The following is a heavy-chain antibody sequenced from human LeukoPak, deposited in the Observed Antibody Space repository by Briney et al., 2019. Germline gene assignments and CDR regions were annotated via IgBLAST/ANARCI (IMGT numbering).Heavy chain of an antibody. J-gene: IGHJ3*02. Sequence: GGSLRLSCAASGFTFRSYGIHWVRQAPVKGLEWVAVISYDGSNKYYADSVKGRFTISRDNSKNTLYLQMNSLRAEDTAVYYCAKDRSTYYYDSSGYYPDAFDIWGQGTMVTVSS. CDR2: ISYDGSNK. D-gene: IGHD3-22*01. CDR3: AKDRSTYYYDSSGYYPDAFDI. V-gene: IGHV3-30*18. CDR1: GFTFRSYG.